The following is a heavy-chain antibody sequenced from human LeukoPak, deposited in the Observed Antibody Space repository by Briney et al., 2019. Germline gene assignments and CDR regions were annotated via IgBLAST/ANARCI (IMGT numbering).Heavy chain of an antibody. D-gene: IGHD2-2*01. V-gene: IGHV3-30*09. CDR3: ARGPVKPAAYYFDY. CDR1: GFTFSSYA. CDR2: ISCDGSNK. Sequence: GGSLRLSCAASGFTFSSYAMHWVRQAPGKGLEWVAVISCDGSNKYYADSVKGRFAISRDNSKNTLYLQMNSLRAEDTAVYYCARGPVKPAAYYFDYWGQGTLVTVSS. J-gene: IGHJ4*02.